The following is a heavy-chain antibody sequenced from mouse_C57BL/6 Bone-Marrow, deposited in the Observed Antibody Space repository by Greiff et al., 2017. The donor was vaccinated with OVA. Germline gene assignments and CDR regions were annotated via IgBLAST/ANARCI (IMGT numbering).Heavy chain of an antibody. CDR2: FTMYSDAT. D-gene: IGHD2-5*01. Sequence: LQQSGAELVRPGSSVKLSCKDSYFAFMASAMHWVKPSPGHGLEWIGSFTMYSDATEYSENFKGKASLTANTSSSTAYMERSSLTTEDSADYYCERAGGYSNYGCYYAMDYWGQGTSVTVSS. CDR1: YFAFMASA. CDR3: ERAGGYSNYGCYYAMDY. J-gene: IGHJ4*01. V-gene: IGHV1-49*01.